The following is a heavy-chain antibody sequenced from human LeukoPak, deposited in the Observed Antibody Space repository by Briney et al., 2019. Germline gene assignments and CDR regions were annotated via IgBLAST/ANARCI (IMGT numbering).Heavy chain of an antibody. V-gene: IGHV3-49*04. CDR3: TRDKDWSYDY. CDR1: GFTFGDHG. Sequence: GGSLRLSCTASGFTFGDHGVGWVRQAPVKGLEWVGFIRSKVFGGTTEYAASVRGRFSISRDDSKSIAYLQMNSLKTEDTAVYYCTRDKDWSYDYWGQGTLVTVSS. D-gene: IGHD3/OR15-3a*01. CDR2: IRSKVFGGTT. J-gene: IGHJ4*02.